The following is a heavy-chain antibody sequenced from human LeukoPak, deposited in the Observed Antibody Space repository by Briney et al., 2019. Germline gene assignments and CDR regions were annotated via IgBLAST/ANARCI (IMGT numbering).Heavy chain of an antibody. J-gene: IGHJ3*02. Sequence: PGASVKVSCKASGYTFTSYGISWVRQAPGQGLEWMGWISAYNGNTNYAQKLQGRVTMTTDTSTSTAYMELRSLRSDDTAVYYCARVFTSYYDSSGYYDPYAFDIWGQGTMVTVSS. V-gene: IGHV1-18*01. CDR2: ISAYNGNT. CDR1: GYTFTSYG. D-gene: IGHD3-22*01. CDR3: ARVFTSYYDSSGYYDPYAFDI.